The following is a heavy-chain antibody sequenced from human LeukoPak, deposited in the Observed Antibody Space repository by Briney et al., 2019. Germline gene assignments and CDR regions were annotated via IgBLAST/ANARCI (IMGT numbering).Heavy chain of an antibody. J-gene: IGHJ4*02. CDR1: GGSFSGYY. D-gene: IGHD3-3*01. Sequence: PSETLSLTCAVYGGSFSGYYWSWIRQPPGKGLEWIGEINHSGSTNYNPSLKSRVTISVDTSKNQFSLKLSSVTAADTAVYYCARGYTIFGVVYFDYWGQGTLVTVSS. V-gene: IGHV4-34*01. CDR3: ARGYTIFGVVYFDY. CDR2: INHSGST.